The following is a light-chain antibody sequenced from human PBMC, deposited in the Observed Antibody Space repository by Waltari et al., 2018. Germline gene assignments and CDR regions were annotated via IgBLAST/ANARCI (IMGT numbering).Light chain of an antibody. V-gene: IGKV3-11*01. CDR2: DAL. Sequence: IVLTQSPVTLSLSPGERATLSCKASESVLKYLAWYQQKPGQAPRPLIYDALKRATGIPVRFSGSGSGTDFTLTISSLEPEDFAVYYCQQGYKRRTFGGGTNVEIK. J-gene: IGKJ4*01. CDR1: ESVLKY. CDR3: QQGYKRRT.